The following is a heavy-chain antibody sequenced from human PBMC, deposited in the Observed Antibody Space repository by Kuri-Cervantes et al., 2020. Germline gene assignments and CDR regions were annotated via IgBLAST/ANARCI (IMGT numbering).Heavy chain of an antibody. Sequence: DSVKVSCKGSGYSFTSYWIGWVRQMPGKGLEWMGIIYPGDSDTRYSPSFQGQVTISADKSISTAYLQWSSLKASDTAMYYCARRELAVAGYYYYYGMDVWDQGTKVTVSS. CDR3: ARRELAVAGYYYYYGMDV. D-gene: IGHD6-19*01. CDR1: GYSFTSYW. J-gene: IGHJ6*02. V-gene: IGHV5-51*01. CDR2: IYPGDSDT.